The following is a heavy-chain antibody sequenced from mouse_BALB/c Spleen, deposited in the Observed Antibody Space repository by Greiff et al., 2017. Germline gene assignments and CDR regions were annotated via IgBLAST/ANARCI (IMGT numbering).Heavy chain of an antibody. J-gene: IGHJ3*01. CDR1: GYTFTSYW. V-gene: IGHV1-87*01. D-gene: IGHD2-3*01. Sequence: VQLQQSGAELARPGASVKLSCKASGYTFTSYWMQWVKQRPGQGLEWIGAIYPGDGDTRYTQKFKGKATLTADKSSSTAYMQLSSLASEDSAVYYCARGVYDGYLSWFAYWGQGTLVTVSA. CDR3: ARGVYDGYLSWFAY. CDR2: IYPGDGDT.